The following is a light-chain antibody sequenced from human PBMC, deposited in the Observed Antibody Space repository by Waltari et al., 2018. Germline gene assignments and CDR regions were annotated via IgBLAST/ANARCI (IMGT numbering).Light chain of an antibody. CDR2: DAS. Sequence: EIVLTQSPGTLSLSPGERATLSCRASQTISNYLAWYQQKPGQAPRLRIYDASSRAIGIPDRFSGSGSGTDFTLTISRLEPEDFAMYYWQQYGSSPTFGQGTKLEIK. CDR1: QTISNY. J-gene: IGKJ2*01. CDR3: QQYGSSPT. V-gene: IGKV3-20*01.